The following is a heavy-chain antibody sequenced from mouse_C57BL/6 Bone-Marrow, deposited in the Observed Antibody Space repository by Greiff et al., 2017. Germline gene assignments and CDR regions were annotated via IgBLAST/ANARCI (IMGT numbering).Heavy chain of an antibody. J-gene: IGHJ3*01. CDR1: GYTFTSYG. CDR3: ARGVTAQAASFAY. Sequence: LVESGAELARPGASVKLSCKASGYTFTSYGISWVKQRTGQGLEWIGEIYPRSGNTYYNEKFKGKATLTADKSSSTAYMELRSLTSEDSAVYFCARGVTAQAASFAYWGQGTLVTVSA. CDR2: IYPRSGNT. D-gene: IGHD3-2*02. V-gene: IGHV1-81*01.